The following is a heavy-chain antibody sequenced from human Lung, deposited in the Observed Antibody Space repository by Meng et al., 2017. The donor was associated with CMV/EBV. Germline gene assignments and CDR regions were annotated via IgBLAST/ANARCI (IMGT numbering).Heavy chain of an antibody. J-gene: IGHJ4*02. CDR1: GGSINSYY. V-gene: IGHV4-59*01. CDR2: FYYRGNS. Sequence: QGRLRESGPGLLKPSETLSLTCTVSGGSINSYYWSWIRQPPGQGLEWLGYFYYRGNSNYNPSLKSRVTSSVDTSKNLFSLNLTSVTAADAALYYCARGSYLAVEGWGLGTLVTVSS. D-gene: IGHD2-21*01. CDR3: ARGSYLAVEG.